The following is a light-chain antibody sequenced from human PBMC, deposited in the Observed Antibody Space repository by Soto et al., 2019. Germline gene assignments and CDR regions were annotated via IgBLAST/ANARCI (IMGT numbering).Light chain of an antibody. CDR2: KAS. CDR3: QQYDNYPLT. V-gene: IGKV1-5*03. CDR1: QSISSW. Sequence: DTQMTQSPSTLSASVGDGVTITCRASQSISSWLAWYQQKPGKAPKLLIYKASTLHSGVPSSFSGRGSGTEFTLTISSLQPDDFATYYCQQYDNYPLTFGEGTKVEIK. J-gene: IGKJ4*01.